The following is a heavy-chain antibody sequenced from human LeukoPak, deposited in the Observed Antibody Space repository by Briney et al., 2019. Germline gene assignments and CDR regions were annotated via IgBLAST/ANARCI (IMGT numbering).Heavy chain of an antibody. D-gene: IGHD6-6*01. Sequence: PGGSLRLSCAASGFTFSSYAMSWVRQAPGKGLEWVSAISGSGGSTYYADSVKGRFTISRDNSKNTLSLQMNSLRAEDTAVYYCARGYNSSSWSLFDYWGQGTLVTVSS. J-gene: IGHJ4*02. V-gene: IGHV3-23*01. CDR1: GFTFSSYA. CDR2: ISGSGGST. CDR3: ARGYNSSSWSLFDY.